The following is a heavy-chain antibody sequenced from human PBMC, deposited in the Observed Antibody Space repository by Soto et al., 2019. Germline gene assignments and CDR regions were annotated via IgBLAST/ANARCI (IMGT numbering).Heavy chain of an antibody. CDR2: IFHSGST. D-gene: IGHD5-18*01. CDR3: ARGGYSSKYYFYYGMDV. J-gene: IGHJ6*02. CDR1: GGSISSGGYS. Sequence: SETLSLTCAVSGGSISSGGYSWSWIRQPPGKGLEWIGYIFHSGSTYYNPSLKSRVTITVDTSKNQFSLKLSSVTAADTAVYYCARGGYSSKYYFYYGMDVWGQGTTVTVS. V-gene: IGHV4-30-2*01.